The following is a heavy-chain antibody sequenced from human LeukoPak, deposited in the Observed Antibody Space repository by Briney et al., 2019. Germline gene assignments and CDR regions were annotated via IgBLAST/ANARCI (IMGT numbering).Heavy chain of an antibody. V-gene: IGHV1-69*05. J-gene: IGHJ4*02. CDR1: GGTFSSYA. CDR3: ASQEGYSYGPFDY. CDR2: IIPIFGTA. Sequence: ASVKVSCKASGGTFSSYAISWVRQAPGQGLEWMGRIIPIFGTANYAQKFQGRVTITTDESTSTAYMELSSLRSEDTAVYYCASQEGYSYGPFDYWGQGTLVTVSS. D-gene: IGHD5-18*01.